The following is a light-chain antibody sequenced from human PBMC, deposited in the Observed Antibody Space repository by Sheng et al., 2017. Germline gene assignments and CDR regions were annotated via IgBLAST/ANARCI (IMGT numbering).Light chain of an antibody. CDR1: ALQKKY. CDR2: EDT. V-gene: IGLV3-10*01. J-gene: IGLJ1*01. Sequence: SYELTQPPSVSVSPGQTARITCSGDALQKKYAYWYQQKSGQAPXLVIYEDTKRPSEIPERFYGSSSGTMATLTISGAQVEDEADYYCYSSDNSGNQYVFGGGTKVTVL. CDR3: YSSDNSGNQYV.